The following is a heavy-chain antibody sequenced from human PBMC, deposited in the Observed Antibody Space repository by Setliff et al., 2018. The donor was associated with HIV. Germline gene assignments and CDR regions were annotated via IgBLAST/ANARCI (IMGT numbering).Heavy chain of an antibody. CDR2: IYYDGSTE. D-gene: IGHD2-8*01. J-gene: IGHJ4*02. V-gene: IGHV3-33*01. Sequence: PGGSLRLSCAVSGFTFSSYTMDWVRQAPGKGLEWVALIYYDGSTEYYADSVKGRFTISRDNAKNSLYLQMNSLRAEDTAVYYCARDPRYCTNGVCYRYFDYWGQGTLVTVSS. CDR1: GFTFSSYT. CDR3: ARDPRYCTNGVCYRYFDY.